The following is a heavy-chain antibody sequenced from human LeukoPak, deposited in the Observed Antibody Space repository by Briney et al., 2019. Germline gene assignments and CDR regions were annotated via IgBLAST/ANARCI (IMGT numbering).Heavy chain of an antibody. D-gene: IGHD6-19*01. CDR3: ARAVAGTYYFDY. J-gene: IGHJ4*02. V-gene: IGHV3-21*01. CDR1: GFTFSDQS. Sequence: PGGSLRLSCAASGFTFSDQSMNWVRQAPGKGLEWVSSISSNSLHIFYADSVKARFTISRDNAKNTLYLQMNSLRAEDTAVYYCARAVAGTYYFDYWGQGTLVTVSS. CDR2: ISSNSLHI.